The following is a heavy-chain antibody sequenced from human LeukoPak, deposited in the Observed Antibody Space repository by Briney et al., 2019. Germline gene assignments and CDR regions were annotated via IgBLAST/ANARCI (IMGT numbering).Heavy chain of an antibody. J-gene: IGHJ4*02. CDR3: ARGRGNYDY. CDR1: GFTFSSYS. V-gene: IGHV3-48*04. Sequence: GGSLRLSCAASGFTFSSYSMNWVRQAPGKGLEWVSYISSSSGTIYYADSVKGRFTISRANATTSLYLQMNSLRAEDTAVYYCARGRGNYDYWGQGTLVTVSS. D-gene: IGHD5-24*01. CDR2: ISSSSGTI.